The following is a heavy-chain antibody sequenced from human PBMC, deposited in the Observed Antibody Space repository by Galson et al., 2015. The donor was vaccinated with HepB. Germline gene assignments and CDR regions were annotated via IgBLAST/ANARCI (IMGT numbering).Heavy chain of an antibody. CDR2: IYYSGST. V-gene: IGHV4-59*01. J-gene: IGHJ5*02. CDR1: GGSISSYY. Sequence: ETLSLTCTVSGGSISSYYWSWIRQPPGKGLEWIGYIYYSGSTNYNPSLKSRVTISVDTSKNQFSLKLSSVTAADTAVYYCARENLYYYGSGSPDQNWFDPWGQGTLVTVSS. D-gene: IGHD3-10*01. CDR3: ARENLYYYGSGSPDQNWFDP.